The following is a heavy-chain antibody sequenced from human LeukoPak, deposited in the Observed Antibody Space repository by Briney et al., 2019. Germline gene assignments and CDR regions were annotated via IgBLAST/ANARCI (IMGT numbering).Heavy chain of an antibody. J-gene: IGHJ4*02. Sequence: ASVKVSCKASGYTFTSYYMHWVRQAPGQGLEWMGIINPSGGSTSYAQKFQGRVTITTDESTSTAYMELSSLRSEDTAVYYCARGPYYYGSGSSYWPESLFDYWGQGTLVTVSS. CDR1: GYTFTSYY. V-gene: IGHV1-46*01. CDR3: ARGPYYYGSGSSYWPESLFDY. CDR2: INPSGGST. D-gene: IGHD3-10*01.